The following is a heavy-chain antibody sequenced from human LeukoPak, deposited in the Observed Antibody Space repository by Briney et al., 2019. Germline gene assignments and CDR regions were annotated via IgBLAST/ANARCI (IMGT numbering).Heavy chain of an antibody. V-gene: IGHV1-69*13. D-gene: IGHD3-22*01. CDR1: GGTFSSYA. Sequence: SVKVSCKASGGTFSSYAISWVRQAPGQGLEWMGGIIPIFGTANYAQKFQGRVTITADESTSTAYMELSSLRSEDTAVYYCARIISVEQYYYDSSGYDYWGQGTLVTVSS. J-gene: IGHJ4*02. CDR2: IIPIFGTA. CDR3: ARIISVEQYYYDSSGYDY.